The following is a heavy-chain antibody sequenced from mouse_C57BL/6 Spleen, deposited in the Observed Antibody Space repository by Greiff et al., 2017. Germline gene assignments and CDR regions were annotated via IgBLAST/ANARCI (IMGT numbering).Heavy chain of an antibody. J-gene: IGHJ4*01. Sequence: VQLVESGAELVKPGASVKISCKASGYAFSSYWMNWVKQRPGKGLEWIGQIYPGDGDTNYNGKFKGKATLTADKSSSTAYMQLSSLTSEDSAVYFCARQDQGAMDYWGQGTSVTVSS. CDR2: IYPGDGDT. CDR1: GYAFSSYW. V-gene: IGHV1-80*01. CDR3: ARQDQGAMDY. D-gene: IGHD3-2*02.